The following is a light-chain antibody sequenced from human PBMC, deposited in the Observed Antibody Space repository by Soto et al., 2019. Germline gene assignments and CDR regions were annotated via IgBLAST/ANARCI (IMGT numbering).Light chain of an antibody. Sequence: DIVLTQSPGPLSLYPGERATLSCRASQSVTNNYLAWYQQKPGQAPRLLIDGASSRATGVPDRFSGTGSGTDFTLTISRLEPEDFAVFYCQQYGNSPITFGQGTRLEIK. V-gene: IGKV3-20*01. CDR1: QSVTNNY. CDR3: QQYGNSPIT. CDR2: GAS. J-gene: IGKJ5*01.